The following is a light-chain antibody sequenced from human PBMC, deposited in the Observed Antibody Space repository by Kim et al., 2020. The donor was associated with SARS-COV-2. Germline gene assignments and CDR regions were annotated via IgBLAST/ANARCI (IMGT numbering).Light chain of an antibody. CDR2: RNN. J-gene: IGLJ2*01. V-gene: IGLV10-54*01. CDR3: STWVSSLSAVV. Sequence: QAGLTQPPSVSKDLRQTATLTCTGNSNNVGNRGAAWLQQHQGHPPKLLSYRNNNRPSGISERFSASRSGNTASLTIIGLQPEDEADYFCSTWVSSLSAVVFGGGTQLTVL. CDR1: SNNVGNRG.